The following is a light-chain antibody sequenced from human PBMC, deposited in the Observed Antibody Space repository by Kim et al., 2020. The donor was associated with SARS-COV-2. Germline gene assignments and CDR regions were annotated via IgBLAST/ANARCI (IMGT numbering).Light chain of an antibody. CDR3: QAWDSSLWV. Sequence: SVCPGQTASITCSGDKLGDKYACWYQQKPGQSPVLVIYQDSKRPSGIPERFSGSNSGNTATLTISGTQAMDEADYYCQAWDSSLWVFGGGTQLTVL. CDR2: QDS. CDR1: KLGDKY. J-gene: IGLJ3*02. V-gene: IGLV3-1*01.